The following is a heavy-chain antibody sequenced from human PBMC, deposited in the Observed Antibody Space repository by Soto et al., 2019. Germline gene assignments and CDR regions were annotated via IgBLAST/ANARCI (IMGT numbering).Heavy chain of an antibody. CDR2: IYSTDKT. CDR1: CGSVSSNSYF. J-gene: IGHJ5*01. CDR3: ARSVVP. Sequence: SETLPLTCTVSCGSVSSNSYFWGWIRQSPGKGLEWIGTIYSTDKTYYHPSLLSRVTISVDTSMNEFSLRLSSVTAADTAVYYCARSVVPWGQGTLVTGSS. V-gene: IGHV4-39*07. D-gene: IGHD2-21*01.